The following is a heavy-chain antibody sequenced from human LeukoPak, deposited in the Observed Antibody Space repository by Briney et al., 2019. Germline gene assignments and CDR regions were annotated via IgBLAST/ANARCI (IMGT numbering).Heavy chain of an antibody. J-gene: IGHJ4*02. D-gene: IGHD3/OR15-3a*01. V-gene: IGHV1-69*13. Sequence: SVKVSCKASGGTFSSYAISWVRQAPGQGLEWMGGIIPIFGTANYAQKFQGRVTITADESTSTAYMVLSSLRSEDTAVYYCAKGLEEYYFDYWGQGTLVTVSS. CDR1: GGTFSSYA. CDR2: IIPIFGTA. CDR3: AKGLEEYYFDY.